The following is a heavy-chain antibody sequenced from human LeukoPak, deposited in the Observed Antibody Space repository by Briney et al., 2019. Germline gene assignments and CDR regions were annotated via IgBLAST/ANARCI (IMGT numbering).Heavy chain of an antibody. CDR3: ARAHRGSGWSGDYYYCYMDV. CDR2: INHSGST. CDR1: GGSFSGYY. Sequence: SETLSLICAVYGGSFSGYYWSWIRQPPGKGLEWIGEINHSGSTNYNPSLKSRVTISIDTSKNQFSLKLSSVIAADTAVYYSARAHRGSGWSGDYYYCYMDVWGKGTTVTVSS. V-gene: IGHV4-34*01. D-gene: IGHD6-19*01. J-gene: IGHJ6*03.